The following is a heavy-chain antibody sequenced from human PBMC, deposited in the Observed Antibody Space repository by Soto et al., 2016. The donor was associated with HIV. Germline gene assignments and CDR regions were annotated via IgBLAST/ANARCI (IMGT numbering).Heavy chain of an antibody. CDR2: ISAYNGNT. V-gene: IGHV1-18*01. Sequence: QVQLVQSGAEVKKPGASVKVSCKASGYTFTTYGISWVRQAPGQGLEWMGWISAYNGNTNYAQKLQGRVTMTTDTSTSAAYMDLRSLRSDDTAVYYCARDGDYYGSGSYYDYWGQGTLVTVSS. J-gene: IGHJ4*02. CDR1: GYTFTTYG. D-gene: IGHD3-10*01. CDR3: ARDGDYYGSGSYYDY.